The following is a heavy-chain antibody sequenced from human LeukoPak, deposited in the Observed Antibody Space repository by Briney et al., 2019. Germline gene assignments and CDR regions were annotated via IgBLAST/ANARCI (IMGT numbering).Heavy chain of an antibody. CDR3: AKAPAARPYFDY. CDR1: GFTFSSYG. Sequence: GGSLRLSCAASGFTFSSYGMHRVRQAPGKGLEWVAFIRYDGSNKYYADSVKGRFTISRDNSKNTLYLQMNSLRAEDTAVYYCAKAPAARPYFDYWGQGTLVTVSS. J-gene: IGHJ4*02. CDR2: IRYDGSNK. D-gene: IGHD6-6*01. V-gene: IGHV3-30*02.